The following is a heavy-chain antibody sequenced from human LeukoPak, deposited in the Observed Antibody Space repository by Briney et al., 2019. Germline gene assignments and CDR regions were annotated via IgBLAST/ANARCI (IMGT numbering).Heavy chain of an antibody. Sequence: PSQTLSLTCTVSGGSISSGDYYWGWIRQPPGKGLEWIGYIYYSGSTYYNPSLKSRVTISVDTSKNQFSLKLSSVTAADTAVYYCARYYYDSSAFFDYWGQGTLVTVSS. V-gene: IGHV4-30-4*01. J-gene: IGHJ4*02. CDR1: GGSISSGDYY. D-gene: IGHD3-22*01. CDR2: IYYSGST. CDR3: ARYYYDSSAFFDY.